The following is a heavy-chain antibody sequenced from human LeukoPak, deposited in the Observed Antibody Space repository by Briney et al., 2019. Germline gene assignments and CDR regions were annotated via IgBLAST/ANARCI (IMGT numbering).Heavy chain of an antibody. CDR2: MYYSGGT. J-gene: IGHJ5*02. D-gene: IGHD3-22*01. V-gene: IGHV4-30-4*01. Sequence: SGTLSLTCTVSGGSISSSDYYWSWIRQPPGKGLEWIAYMYYSGGTYYNPSLKSRVTMSADTSKNQLSLKLSSVTAADTAVYYCARPYYYDSRIDPWGQGILVTVSS. CDR3: ARPYYYDSRIDP. CDR1: GGSISSSDYY.